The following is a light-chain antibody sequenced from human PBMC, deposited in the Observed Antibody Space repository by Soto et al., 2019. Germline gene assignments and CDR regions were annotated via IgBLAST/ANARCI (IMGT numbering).Light chain of an antibody. CDR2: GAS. J-gene: IGKJ1*01. CDR1: QSLLYTNGHYY. V-gene: IGKV2-28*01. CDR3: QQYGSSYWT. Sequence: DIVMTQSPLYLPVTPGEPASISCRSSQSLLYTNGHYYLDWYLQKPGQSPSLLIYGASTRATGIPDRFSGSGSGTDFTLTISRLEHEHFGVYYCQQYGSSYWTFGQGTKVDIK.